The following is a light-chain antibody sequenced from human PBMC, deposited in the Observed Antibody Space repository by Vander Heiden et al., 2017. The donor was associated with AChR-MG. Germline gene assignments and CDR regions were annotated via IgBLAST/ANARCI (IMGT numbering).Light chain of an antibody. Sequence: DTQMTQSPSSISASVGDRVTITCRASQSISHYLNWYRQRPGETPDLLIYDMSTLQTGVPSRFSGSGSGTDFTLTISRLQPEDFATYYCQQRDTSPYVFGHRTKVDLK. CDR3: QQRDTSPYV. CDR1: QSISHY. J-gene: IGKJ3*01. V-gene: IGKV1-39*01. CDR2: DMS.